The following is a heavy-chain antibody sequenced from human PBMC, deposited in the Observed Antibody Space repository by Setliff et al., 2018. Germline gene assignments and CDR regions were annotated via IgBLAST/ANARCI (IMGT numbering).Heavy chain of an antibody. Sequence: LSLTCAVYGGSFSGYYWSWIRQPPGKGLEWIGEINHSGSTNYNPSLKSRVTISVDTSKNQFSPKLSSVTAADTAVYYCARGYGYSSGWYRVYFDYWGQGTLVTVSS. V-gene: IGHV4-34*01. CDR3: ARGYGYSSGWYRVYFDY. CDR2: INHSGST. J-gene: IGHJ4*02. CDR1: GGSFSGYY. D-gene: IGHD6-19*01.